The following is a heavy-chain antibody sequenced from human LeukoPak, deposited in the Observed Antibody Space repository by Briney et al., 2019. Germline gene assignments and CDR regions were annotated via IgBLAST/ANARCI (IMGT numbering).Heavy chain of an antibody. CDR1: GFTFSSYS. Sequence: GGSLRLSCAASGFTFSSYSMNWVRQAPGKGLEWVSSISSSSSYIYYADSVKGRFTISRDNAKNSLYLQMNSLRAEDTAAYYCARDHQYYYDSSGYPDYWGQGTLVTVSS. CDR2: ISSSSSYI. D-gene: IGHD3-22*01. CDR3: ARDHQYYYDSSGYPDY. J-gene: IGHJ4*02. V-gene: IGHV3-21*01.